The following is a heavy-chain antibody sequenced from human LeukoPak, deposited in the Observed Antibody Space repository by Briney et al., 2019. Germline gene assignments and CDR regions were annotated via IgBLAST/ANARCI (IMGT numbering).Heavy chain of an antibody. J-gene: IGHJ5*02. D-gene: IGHD5-12*01. CDR2: INPNSGGT. V-gene: IGHV1-2*02. Sequence: ASVKVSCKASGYTSTGYYMHWVRQAPGQGLEWMGWINPNSGGTNYAQKFQGRVTMTRDTSISTAYMELSRLRSDDTAVYYCARTVVAGYSWFDPWGQGTLVTVSS. CDR3: ARTVVAGYSWFDP. CDR1: GYTSTGYY.